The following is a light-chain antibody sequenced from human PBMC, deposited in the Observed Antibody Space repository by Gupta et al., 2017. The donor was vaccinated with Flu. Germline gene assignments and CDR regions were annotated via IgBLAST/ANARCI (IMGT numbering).Light chain of an antibody. V-gene: IGLV2-14*01. CDR3: SSFTSTNSLA. Sequence: QSALTQPASVSGAPGQPFTISCSGTSSDVGGYHYVSWYQQQSGKAPKLIIYEVDNRPSGISDRFSGSKSGNTASLTISGLRPEDEAVYHCSSFTSTNSLAFGGGTKLTVL. J-gene: IGLJ2*01. CDR2: EVD. CDR1: SSDVGGYHY.